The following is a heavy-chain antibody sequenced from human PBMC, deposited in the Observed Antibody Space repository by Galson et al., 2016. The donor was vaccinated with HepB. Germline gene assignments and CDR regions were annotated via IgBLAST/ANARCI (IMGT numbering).Heavy chain of an antibody. CDR3: AKVGTSGLYISGRRMYYYNAMDV. CDR1: GFTFSSYA. J-gene: IGHJ6*02. V-gene: IGHV3-23*01. CDR2: INHSGGST. D-gene: IGHD3-22*01. Sequence: RLSCAPSGFTFSSYAMSWVRQAPGKGLEWVSTINHSGGSTYYADSVKGRFTISRDNSKNTLYLQMKSLRAEDTAVYYCAKVGTSGLYISGRRMYYYNAMDVWGQGTTVTVSS.